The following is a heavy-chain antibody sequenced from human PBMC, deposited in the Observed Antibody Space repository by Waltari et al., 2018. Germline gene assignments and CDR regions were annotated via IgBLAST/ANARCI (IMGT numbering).Heavy chain of an antibody. CDR1: GYTFTSYA. CDR2: INAGNGNT. CDR3: ARGYTAMVISNH. J-gene: IGHJ5*02. Sequence: QVQLVQSGAEVKKPGASGTVSCQASGYTFTSYAMHWVRQAPGQRLGWMGWINAGNGNTKYSQKFQGRVTITRDTSASTAYMEVSSLRSEDTAVYYCARGYTAMVISNHWGQGTLVTVSS. D-gene: IGHD5-18*01. V-gene: IGHV1-3*01.